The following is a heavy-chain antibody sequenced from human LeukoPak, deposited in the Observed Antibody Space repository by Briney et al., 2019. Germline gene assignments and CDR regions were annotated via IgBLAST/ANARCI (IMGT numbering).Heavy chain of an antibody. Sequence: SQTLSLTCTVSGGSTSSGDYYWSWIRQPPGKGLEWIGYIYYSGSTYYNPSLKSRVTISVDTSKNQFSLKLISVTAADTAVYYCARVQAVFYYDSSGYFDYWGQGTLVTVSS. CDR2: IYYSGST. CDR1: GGSTSSGDYY. V-gene: IGHV4-30-4*08. CDR3: ARVQAVFYYDSSGYFDY. D-gene: IGHD3-22*01. J-gene: IGHJ4*02.